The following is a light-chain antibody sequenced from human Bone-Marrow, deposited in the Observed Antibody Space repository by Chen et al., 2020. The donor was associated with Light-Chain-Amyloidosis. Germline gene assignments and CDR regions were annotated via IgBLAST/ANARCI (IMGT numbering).Light chain of an antibody. CDR1: QSVSSY. V-gene: IGKV3-11*01. CDR2: DAS. Sequence: EIVLTQSPATLSLSPGERANLSCRASQSVSSYLAWYQQKPGQAPRLLIYDASNRATGIPARFSGSGSGTDFTLTISSLEPEDFAVYYCQQRSNWPYALTFGGGTKVEIK. J-gene: IGKJ4*01. CDR3: QQRSNWPYALT.